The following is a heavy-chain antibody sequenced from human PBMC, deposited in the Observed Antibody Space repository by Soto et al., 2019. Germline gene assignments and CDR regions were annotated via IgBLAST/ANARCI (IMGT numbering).Heavy chain of an antibody. CDR2: ISWNSGSI. Sequence: SLRLSCAASGFTFDDYAMHWARQAPGKGLEWVSGISWNSGSIGYADSVKGRFTISRDNAKNSLYLQMNSLRAEDTALYYCAKDMSGYTRYYYYGMDVWGQGTTVTVSS. CDR3: AKDMSGYTRYYYYGMDV. D-gene: IGHD3-3*01. J-gene: IGHJ6*02. V-gene: IGHV3-9*01. CDR1: GFTFDDYA.